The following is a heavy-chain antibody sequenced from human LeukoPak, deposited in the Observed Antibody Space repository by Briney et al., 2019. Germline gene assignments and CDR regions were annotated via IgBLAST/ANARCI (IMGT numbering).Heavy chain of an antibody. D-gene: IGHD5-18*01. V-gene: IGHV1-69*13. CDR2: IIPIFGIA. CDR1: GGTFSSYA. CDR3: ARGGYSCGQPPRPIDY. J-gene: IGHJ4*02. Sequence: GASVKVSCKASGGTFSSYAISWVRQAPGQGLEWMGGIIPIFGIANYAQKFQGRVTITADESTSTAYMELSSLRSEDTAVYYCARGGYSCGQPPRPIDYWGQGTLVTVSS.